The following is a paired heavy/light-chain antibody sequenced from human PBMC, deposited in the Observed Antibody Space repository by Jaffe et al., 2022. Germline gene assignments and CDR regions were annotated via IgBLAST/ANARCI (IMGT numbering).Heavy chain of an antibody. Sequence: EVQLVESGGGLVQPGGSLRLSCGGSGFSVTSNFMSWFRQTPGKGLEWVSLIYTGGSTYYTDSVKGRFTISRDNSKDTLYLQMNSLRPEDTALYYCALTGYLPHAFDIWGQGTMVTVSS. CDR2: IYTGGST. J-gene: IGHJ3*02. CDR1: GFSVTSNF. D-gene: IGHD3-9*01. CDR3: ALTGYLPHAFDI. V-gene: IGHV3-66*02.
Light chain of an antibody. CDR1: QSVSRSY. V-gene: IGKV3-20*01. CDR2: GAS. Sequence: EIVLTQSPGTLSLSPGERATLSCRASQSVSRSYLAWYQQKPAQAPRLLIHGASSRATGIPDRFSASGSGTDFTLTISRLEPEDFAVYYCHQYDSSPWTFGQGTKVEIK. CDR3: HQYDSSPWT. J-gene: IGKJ1*01.